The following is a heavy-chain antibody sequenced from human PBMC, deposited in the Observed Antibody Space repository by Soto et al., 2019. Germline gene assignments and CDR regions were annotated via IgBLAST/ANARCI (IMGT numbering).Heavy chain of an antibody. Sequence: PGGSLRLSCTASGFTFGDYAMSWFRQAPGKGLEWVGFIRSKAYGGTTEYAASVKGRFTISRDDSKSIAYLQMNSLKTEDTAVYYCKLTAGTYYYGMDVWGQGTTVTVSS. V-gene: IGHV3-49*03. D-gene: IGHD6-13*01. CDR3: KLTAGTYYYGMDV. J-gene: IGHJ6*02. CDR1: GFTFGDYA. CDR2: IRSKAYGGTT.